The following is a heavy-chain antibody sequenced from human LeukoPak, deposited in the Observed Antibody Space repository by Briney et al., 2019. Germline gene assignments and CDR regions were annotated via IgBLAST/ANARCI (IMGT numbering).Heavy chain of an antibody. CDR1: GGTFSSYA. D-gene: IGHD5-18*01. Sequence: SVKVSCKASGGTFSSYAISWVRQAPGQGLEWMGGIIPIFGTANYAQKFQGRVTITTDESTSTAYMELSSLRSEGTAVYYCARSVDGQLWLDWFDPWGQGTLVTVSS. J-gene: IGHJ5*02. V-gene: IGHV1-69*05. CDR2: IIPIFGTA. CDR3: ARSVDGQLWLDWFDP.